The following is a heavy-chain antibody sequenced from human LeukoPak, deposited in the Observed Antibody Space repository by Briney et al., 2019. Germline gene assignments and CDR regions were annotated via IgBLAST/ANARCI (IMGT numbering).Heavy chain of an antibody. CDR1: GFTVSNNY. D-gene: IGHD4-23*01. V-gene: IGHV3-53*01. CDR3: TTSPAVAS. Sequence: SGGSLGLSCGASGFTVSNNYMTWVRPAPGKGLEWVSLIYSAGTTFYTDSLKGRFTISRDSSKNTLYLQMNNLKAEDTAVYYCTTSPAVASWGQGTLVTVSS. CDR2: IYSAGTT. J-gene: IGHJ5*02.